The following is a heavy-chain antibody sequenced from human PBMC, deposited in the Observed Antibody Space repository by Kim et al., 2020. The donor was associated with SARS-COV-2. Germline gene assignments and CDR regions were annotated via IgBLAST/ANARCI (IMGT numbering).Heavy chain of an antibody. D-gene: IGHD3-22*01. V-gene: IGHV4-39*07. CDR2: VYNSGAT. CDR3: FYYDSSGYYYEDY. J-gene: IGHJ4*02. CDR1: DVSVSSCCYY. Sequence: SETLSLTCTVSDVSVSSCCYYWGWMRQSPGKGLEWIGSVYNSGATYYTPSLRSRVTMSLDTSKNQFSLNLSSVTAADTAVYYAFYYDSSGYYYEDYWGQGTLVTVSS.